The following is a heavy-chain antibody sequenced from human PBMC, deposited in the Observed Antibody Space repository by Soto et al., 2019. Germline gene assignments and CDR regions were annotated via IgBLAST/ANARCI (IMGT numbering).Heavy chain of an antibody. Sequence: SQTLSLTCAISGDSVSSNSATWNWIRKSPSGGLEWLGRTYYNSIWYTDFALSLGSRIIISPDTSKNQVSLQLTSVTPEDTAVYYCAKEGGNHYYYYAMDVWGQGTTVTVSS. CDR3: AKEGGNHYYYYAMDV. D-gene: IGHD1-26*01. J-gene: IGHJ6*02. V-gene: IGHV6-1*01. CDR1: GDSVSSNSAT. CDR2: TYYNSIWYT.